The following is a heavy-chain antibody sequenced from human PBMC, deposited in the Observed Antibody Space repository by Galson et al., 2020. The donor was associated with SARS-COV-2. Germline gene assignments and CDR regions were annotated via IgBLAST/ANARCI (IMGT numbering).Heavy chain of an antibody. D-gene: IGHD3-22*01. CDR1: GITFSSYA. V-gene: IGHV3-23*01. CDR3: AKDDGNYYDSSGPFDY. CDR2: ISGSGGST. Sequence: GESLKISCAASGITFSSYAMSWVRQAPEKGLEWVSAISGSGGSTYYADSVKGRFTISRDNSKNTLYLQMNSLRAEDTAVYYCAKDDGNYYDSSGPFDYWGQGTLVTVSS. J-gene: IGHJ4*02.